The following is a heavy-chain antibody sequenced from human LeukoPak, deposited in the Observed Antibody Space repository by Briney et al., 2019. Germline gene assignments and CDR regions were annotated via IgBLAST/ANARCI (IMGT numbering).Heavy chain of an antibody. CDR1: GYTFTSYY. CDR3: ARVPAYGGKNRYFDL. D-gene: IGHD4-23*01. CDR2: INPSGGST. V-gene: IGHV1-46*03. Sequence: ASVKVSCKASGYTFTSYYMHWVRQAPGQGLEWMGIINPSGGSTSYAQKFQGRVTMTRDTSTSTVCMELSSLRSEDTAVYYCARVPAYGGKNRYFDLWGRGTLVNLSS. J-gene: IGHJ2*01.